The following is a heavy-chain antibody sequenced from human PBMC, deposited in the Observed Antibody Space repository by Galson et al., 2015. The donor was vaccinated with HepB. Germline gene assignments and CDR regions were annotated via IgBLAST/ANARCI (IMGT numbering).Heavy chain of an antibody. CDR3: ARDRWDMVRGVIFGGFDC. D-gene: IGHD3-10*01. J-gene: IGHJ4*02. Sequence: LSLTCTVSGGSISSANYYWSWIRQTPGKGLEWIGYIFYRGSTHYNPSLKSRVTISVNTSKNQFSLKLSSVTAADTAVYYCARDRWDMVRGVIFGGFDCWGLGTLVTVSS. V-gene: IGHV4-30-4*01. CDR2: IFYRGST. CDR1: GGSISSANYY.